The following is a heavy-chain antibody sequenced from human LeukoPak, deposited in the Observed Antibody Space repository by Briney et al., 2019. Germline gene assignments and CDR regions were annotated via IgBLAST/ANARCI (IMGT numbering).Heavy chain of an antibody. V-gene: IGHV1-18*01. J-gene: IGHJ5*02. Sequence: GASVKVSCKASGGTFSSYAISWVRQAPGQGLEWMGWISAYNGNTNYAQKLQGRVTMTTDTSTSTAYMELRSLRSDDTAVYYCARVRGSGQINWFDPWGQGTLVTVSS. CDR3: ARVRGSGQINWFDP. CDR1: GGTFSSYA. D-gene: IGHD3-10*01. CDR2: ISAYNGNT.